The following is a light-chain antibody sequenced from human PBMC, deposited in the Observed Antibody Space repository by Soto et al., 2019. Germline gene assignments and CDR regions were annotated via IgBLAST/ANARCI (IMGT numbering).Light chain of an antibody. V-gene: IGLV3-1*01. CDR1: KLETKY. CDR2: QND. CDR3: QAWDSGPYI. J-gene: IGLJ1*01. Sequence: SYELTQPLSVSVSPGQTASITCSGDKLETKYVAWYQQRPGQSPILVMYQNDKRPSGIPERFSGSNSVNTATLTIRGIQAMDEADYYCQAWDSGPYIFGAGTKVTVL.